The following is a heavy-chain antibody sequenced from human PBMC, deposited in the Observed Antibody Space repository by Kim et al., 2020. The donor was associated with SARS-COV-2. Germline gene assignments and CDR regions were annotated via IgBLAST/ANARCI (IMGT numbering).Heavy chain of an antibody. CDR3: SRDRSVTGRPRAFGP. CDR1: GFTFSSYY. Sequence: GGSLRLSCAASGFTFSSYYLNWVRQIPGKGLEWVANINQDGSEKYYVDSVKGRFTIFRDDGKNSLYLQMNSLRVEDTAVYYCSRDRSVTGRPRAFGPWGRGTVVTVSS. V-gene: IGHV3-7*01. J-gene: IGHJ5*02. D-gene: IGHD6-6*01. CDR2: INQDGSEK.